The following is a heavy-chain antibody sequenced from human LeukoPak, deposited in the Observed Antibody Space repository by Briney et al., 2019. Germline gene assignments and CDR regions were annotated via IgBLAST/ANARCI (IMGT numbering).Heavy chain of an antibody. D-gene: IGHD3-22*01. CDR3: AKSHYYDSSGYYY. Sequence: GGSLRLSCAASGFTFDDYAMHWVRQAPGKGLEWVSGISWNSGSIGYADSVKGRFTISRDNAENSLYLQMNSLRAEDTASYYCAKSHYYDSSGYYYWGQGTLVTVSS. CDR1: GFTFDDYA. V-gene: IGHV3-9*01. J-gene: IGHJ4*02. CDR2: ISWNSGSI.